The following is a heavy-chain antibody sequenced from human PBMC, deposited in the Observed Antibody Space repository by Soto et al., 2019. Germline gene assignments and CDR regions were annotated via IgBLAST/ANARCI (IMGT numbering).Heavy chain of an antibody. V-gene: IGHV3-21*01. CDR1: GFILSTYT. Sequence: GGSLRLSCAASGFILSTYTMVWVRQAPGKGLEWVSSISSGSTYIYCAHSVKGRCSVSSDNAKNSLNLKMSGLGAEDTAVYYCARAHSPNGTTYLDYWGRGFRVTVSS. J-gene: IGHJ4*02. CDR2: ISSGSTYI. D-gene: IGHD1-7*01. CDR3: ARAHSPNGTTYLDY.